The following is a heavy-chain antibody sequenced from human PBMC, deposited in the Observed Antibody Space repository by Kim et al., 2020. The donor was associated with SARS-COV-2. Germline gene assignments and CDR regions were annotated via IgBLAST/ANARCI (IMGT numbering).Heavy chain of an antibody. D-gene: IGHD3-10*01. Sequence: GGSLRLSCAASGFTVSSNYMSWVRQAPGKGLEWVSVIYSGGSTYYADSVKGRFTISRDNSKNTLYLQMNSLRAEDTAVYYCARDIDRYGSGYYFDYWGQGTLVTVSS. V-gene: IGHV3-66*02. CDR2: IYSGGST. CDR1: GFTVSSNY. CDR3: ARDIDRYGSGYYFDY. J-gene: IGHJ4*02.